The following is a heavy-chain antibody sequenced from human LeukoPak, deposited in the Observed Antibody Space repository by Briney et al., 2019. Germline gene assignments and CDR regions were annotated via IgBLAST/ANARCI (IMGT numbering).Heavy chain of an antibody. CDR2: VYPGDSDT. Sequence: GESLKISCQASGYSFATSWIGWVRQMPGKGLEWIGIVYPGDSDTRYTRSFEGPVTVSADKSLNTAYLQWRSLKASDTSMYYCGRLACSSTACYVDLWGQGTQVTVSS. J-gene: IGHJ5*02. V-gene: IGHV5-51*01. CDR3: GRLACSSTACYVDL. CDR1: GYSFATSW. D-gene: IGHD2-2*01.